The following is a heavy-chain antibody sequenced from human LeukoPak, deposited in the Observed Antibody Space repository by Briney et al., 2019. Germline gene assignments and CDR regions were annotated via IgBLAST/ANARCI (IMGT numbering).Heavy chain of an antibody. CDR1: GYSISSGYY. Sequence: SETLSLTCTVSGYSISSGYYWGWIRQPPGKGLEWIGSIYHSGSTYYNPSLKSRVTISVDTSKNQFSLKLSSVTAADTAVYYCARRGYSSGWSGPDYWGQGTLVTVSS. CDR2: IYHSGST. V-gene: IGHV4-38-2*02. D-gene: IGHD6-19*01. CDR3: ARRGYSSGWSGPDY. J-gene: IGHJ4*02.